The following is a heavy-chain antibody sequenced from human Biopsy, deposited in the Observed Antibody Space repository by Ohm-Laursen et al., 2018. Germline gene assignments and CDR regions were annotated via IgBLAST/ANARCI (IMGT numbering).Heavy chain of an antibody. Sequence: GSAKVSSKASGNTFDTDDMHWGRQAPGQGLEWMGVISPSGATTSFSQKFQGRITMTRDTSTGTVYMDLNSLGSEDTAVYYCARAGVGSDGTDSYYYGMDVWGPGTTVTVSS. J-gene: IGHJ6*02. CDR1: GNTFDTDD. D-gene: IGHD5-24*01. CDR3: ARAGVGSDGTDSYYYGMDV. V-gene: IGHV1-46*02. CDR2: ISPSGATT.